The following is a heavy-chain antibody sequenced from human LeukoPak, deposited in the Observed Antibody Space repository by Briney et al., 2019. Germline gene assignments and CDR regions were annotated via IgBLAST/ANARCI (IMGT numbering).Heavy chain of an antibody. CDR3: AKGRTYSGSFFDN. D-gene: IGHD1-26*01. CDR2: ISGSGGST. CDR1: GFTFSTYA. Sequence: GGSLRLSCAASGFTFSTYAMNWVRQAPGKGLEWVSAISGSGGSTYYADSVKGRFTISRGNTKNTLYLQMNSLRADDTAVYYCAKGRTYSGSFFDNWGQGTLVTVSS. V-gene: IGHV3-23*01. J-gene: IGHJ4*02.